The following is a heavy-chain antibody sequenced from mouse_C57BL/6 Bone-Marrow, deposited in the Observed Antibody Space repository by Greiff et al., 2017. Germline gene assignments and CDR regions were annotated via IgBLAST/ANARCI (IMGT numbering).Heavy chain of an antibody. V-gene: IGHV1-64*01. D-gene: IGHD1-1*01. CDR3: ARSLYYGSSFSPFAY. J-gene: IGHJ3*01. CDR2: IHPNSGST. Sequence: VKLQQPGAELVKPGASVKLSCKASGYTFTSYWMHWVKQRPGQGLEWIGMIHPNSGSTNYNEKFKSKATLTVDKSSSTAYMQLSSLTSEDSTVYYCARSLYYGSSFSPFAYWGKGTLVTVSA. CDR1: GYTFTSYW.